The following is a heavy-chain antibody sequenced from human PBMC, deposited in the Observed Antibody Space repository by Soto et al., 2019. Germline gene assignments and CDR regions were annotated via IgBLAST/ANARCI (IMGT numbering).Heavy chain of an antibody. D-gene: IGHD1-26*01. CDR3: AHRPAWVVGATDSIATFAFDI. V-gene: IGHV2-5*01. Sequence: SGPTLVKPTQTLTLTCTFSGFSLSTSGVGVGWIRQPPGKALEWLALIYWNDDKRYSPSLKSRLTITKDTSKNQVVLTMTNMDPVDTATYYCAHRPAWVVGATDSIATFAFDIWGQGTMVTVSS. J-gene: IGHJ3*02. CDR2: IYWNDDK. CDR1: GFSLSTSGVG.